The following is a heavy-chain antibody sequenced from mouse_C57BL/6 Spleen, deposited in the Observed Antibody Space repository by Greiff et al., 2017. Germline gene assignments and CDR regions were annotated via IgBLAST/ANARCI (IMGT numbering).Heavy chain of an antibody. V-gene: IGHV1-12*01. CDR3: ASEIYYYGSSCLYYFDY. CDR1: GYTFTSYN. D-gene: IGHD1-1*01. CDR2: IYPGNGDT. Sequence: QVQLQQSGAELVRPGASVKMSCKASGYTFTSYNMHWVKQTPRQGLEWIGAIYPGNGDTSYNQKFKGKATLTVDKSSSTAYMQLSSLTSEDSAVYFCASEIYYYGSSCLYYFDYWGQGTTLTVSS. J-gene: IGHJ2*01.